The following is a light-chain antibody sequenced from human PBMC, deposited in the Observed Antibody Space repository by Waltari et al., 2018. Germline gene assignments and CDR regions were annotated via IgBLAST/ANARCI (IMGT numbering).Light chain of an antibody. V-gene: IGLV3-27*01. J-gene: IGLJ2*01. Sequence: YDLTQPLSVSVSPGQTATITCSGDVLAEKYVRWFQQKPGQAPTLILYNDTERPSGIPERFSGSSSGSTVTLTIRGALLEDEADYHCHAAADNNWFFGGGTKLTVL. CDR1: VLAEKY. CDR3: HAAADNNWF. CDR2: NDT.